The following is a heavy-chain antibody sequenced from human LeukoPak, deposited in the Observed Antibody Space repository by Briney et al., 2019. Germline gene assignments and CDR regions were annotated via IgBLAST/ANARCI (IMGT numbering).Heavy chain of an antibody. J-gene: IGHJ4*02. Sequence: PSETLSLTCAVYGGSFSGYYWSWIRQPPGKGLEWIGEINHSGSTNSNPSLKSRVTISVDASKNQFSLKLSSVTAADTAVYYCARGGWWYYDSSGYYYYRYWGQGTLVTVSS. CDR2: INHSGST. V-gene: IGHV4-34*01. CDR3: ARGGWWYYDSSGYYYYRY. CDR1: GGSFSGYY. D-gene: IGHD3-22*01.